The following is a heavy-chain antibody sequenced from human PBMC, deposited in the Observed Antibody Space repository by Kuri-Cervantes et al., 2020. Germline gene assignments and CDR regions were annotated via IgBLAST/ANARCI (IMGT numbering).Heavy chain of an antibody. D-gene: IGHD3/OR15-3a*01. J-gene: IGHJ4*02. CDR2: MNPNSGNT. CDR3: ATVDWATGESCFDY. CDR1: GYTFTSYD. Sequence: ASVKVSCKASGYTFTSYDINWVRQATGQGLEWMGWMNPNSGNTGYAQKFQGRVTMTEDTSTGTAYMELSSLRSEDTAVYYCATVDWATGESCFDYWGQGTLVTVSS. V-gene: IGHV1-8*01.